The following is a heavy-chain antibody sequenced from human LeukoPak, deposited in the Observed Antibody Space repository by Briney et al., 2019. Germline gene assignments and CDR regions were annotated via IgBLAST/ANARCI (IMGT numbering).Heavy chain of an antibody. D-gene: IGHD6-6*01. CDR3: ARDAIAARNWFDP. CDR1: GFTFSSYS. Sequence: GGSLRLSCAASGFTFSSYSMSWVRQAPGKGLEWVSSISSSSSYIYYADSVKGRFTISRDNAKNSLYLQMNSLRAEDTAVYYCARDAIAARNWFDPWGQGTLVTVSS. V-gene: IGHV3-21*01. CDR2: ISSSSSYI. J-gene: IGHJ5*02.